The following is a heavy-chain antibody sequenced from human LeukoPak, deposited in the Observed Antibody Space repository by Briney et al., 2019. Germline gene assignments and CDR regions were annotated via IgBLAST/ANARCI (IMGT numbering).Heavy chain of an antibody. CDR1: GGSISSSNW. J-gene: IGHJ5*02. CDR3: ARAERVVRGGKVPGWFDP. CDR2: IYHSGST. D-gene: IGHD3-10*01. V-gene: IGHV4-4*02. Sequence: SETLSLTCAVSGGSISSSNWWSWVRQPPGKGLEWIGEIYHSGSTNYNPSLKSRVTISVDKSKNQFSLKLSSVTAADTAVYYCARAERVVRGGKVPGWFDPWGQGTLVTVSS.